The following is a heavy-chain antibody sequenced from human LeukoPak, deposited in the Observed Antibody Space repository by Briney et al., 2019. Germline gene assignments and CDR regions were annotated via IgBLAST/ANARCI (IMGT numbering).Heavy chain of an antibody. Sequence: GGSLRLSCAASGFTFTSDWMSWVRQAPGKGLEWVANIKPDGSEKYYVDSVKGQFTVSRDNAKNTLYLQMNSLRAEDTAVYYCAKDGGLLWFGESEYMDVWGKGTTVTISS. CDR2: IKPDGSEK. V-gene: IGHV3-7*03. D-gene: IGHD3-10*01. J-gene: IGHJ6*03. CDR1: GFTFTSDW. CDR3: AKDGGLLWFGESEYMDV.